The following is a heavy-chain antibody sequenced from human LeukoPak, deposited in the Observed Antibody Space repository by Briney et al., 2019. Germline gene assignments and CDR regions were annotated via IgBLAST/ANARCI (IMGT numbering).Heavy chain of an antibody. J-gene: IGHJ4*02. CDR3: ARDPWGSSSY. D-gene: IGHD6-6*01. CDR2: IKPDGSVI. CDR1: GFTFSNYW. V-gene: IGHV3-7*01. Sequence: PGGSLRLSCAASGFTFSNYWMAWVRQAPGRGLEWVASIKPDGSVIYYGDSVKGRFTLSRDNTKNSLYLQMNSLRAEDTAVYYCARDPWGSSSYWDQGILVTVSS.